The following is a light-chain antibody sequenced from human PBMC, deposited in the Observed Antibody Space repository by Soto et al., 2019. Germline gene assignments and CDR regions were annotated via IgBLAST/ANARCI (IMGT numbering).Light chain of an antibody. J-gene: IGLJ1*01. V-gene: IGLV1-40*01. Sequence: QSVLTQPPSVSGAPGQRVTISCTGSSSNIGAGYDVHWYQHLPGTAPKLLIYAYSNRPSGVPDRFSGSKSGTSASLAITGLQAEDEADFYCQSYDSSLSGFVFGTGTKFTVL. CDR2: AYS. CDR3: QSYDSSLSGFV. CDR1: SSNIGAGYD.